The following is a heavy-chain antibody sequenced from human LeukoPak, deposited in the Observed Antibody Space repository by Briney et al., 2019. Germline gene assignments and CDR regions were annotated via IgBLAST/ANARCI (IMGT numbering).Heavy chain of an antibody. J-gene: IGHJ6*03. V-gene: IGHV4-4*07. CDR2: IYTSGST. CDR3: ARADYSSTWSHDYYYMDV. Sequence: SETLSLTCTVSGGSTSSYYWSWIRQPAGKGLEWIGRIYTSGSTNYNPSLKSRVTMSVDTSKNQFSLKLSSVTAADTAVYYCARADYSSTWSHDYYYMDVWGKGTTVTVSS. CDR1: GGSTSSYY. D-gene: IGHD6-13*01.